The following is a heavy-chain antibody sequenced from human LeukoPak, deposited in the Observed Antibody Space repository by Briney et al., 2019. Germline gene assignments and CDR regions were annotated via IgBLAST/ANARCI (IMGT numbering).Heavy chain of an antibody. CDR1: GFTVSSNY. CDR2: LYTVGST. Sequence: QSGGSLRLSCAASGFTVSSNYMSWVRQAPGEGLAWVSALYTVGSTYYADSVKGRFTISRDNSKNTLYLQMNSLRAEDTAVYYCARESLSGYYISSWGQGTLVTVSS. V-gene: IGHV3-53*01. CDR3: ARESLSGYYISS. D-gene: IGHD3-9*01. J-gene: IGHJ4*02.